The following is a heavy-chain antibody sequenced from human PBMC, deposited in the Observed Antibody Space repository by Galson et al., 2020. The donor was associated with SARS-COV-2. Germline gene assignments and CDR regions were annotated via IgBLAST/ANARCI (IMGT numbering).Heavy chain of an antibody. J-gene: IGHJ3*02. CDR2: IDWDDDK. CDR3: ARINFDDGSGYQVWGAFDI. V-gene: IGHV2-70*01. D-gene: IGHD3-22*01. Sequence: SGPTLVNPTQPLTLTCTFPGFSLSTSAMCVSWIRQPPGKDLEWLALIDWDDDKYYSTSQKTRLTIPKDTSKNQVVLTMTNMDPVDTATYYCARINFDDGSGYQVWGAFDIWGQGTMVTVAS. CDR1: GFSLSTSAMC.